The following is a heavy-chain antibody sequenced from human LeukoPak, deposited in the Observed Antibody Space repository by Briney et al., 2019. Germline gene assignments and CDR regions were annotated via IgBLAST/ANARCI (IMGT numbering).Heavy chain of an antibody. CDR1: GFTFSSYG. J-gene: IGHJ6*03. CDR2: IRYDGSNK. Sequence: PGGSLRLSCAASGFTFSSYGMHWVRQAPGKGLEWVAFIRYDGSNKYYADSVKGRFAISRDNSKNTLYLQMNSLRAEDTAVYYCAKDQGDNGDFWSGQYYYYYMDVWGKGTTVTVSS. V-gene: IGHV3-30*02. D-gene: IGHD3-3*01. CDR3: AKDQGDNGDFWSGQYYYYYMDV.